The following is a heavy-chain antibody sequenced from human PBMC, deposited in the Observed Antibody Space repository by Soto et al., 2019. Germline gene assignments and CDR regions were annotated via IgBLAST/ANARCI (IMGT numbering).Heavy chain of an antibody. Sequence: GGALRLSCEVSVFTFSMYSMSWVRQIPGKGLEWVAKIPQDGVDGHYADSVKGRFIISRDNGKNSLHLQLNNLRAEDTAVYYCARDHLILPAHDFFYGSDVWGRGATVTVSS. CDR3: ARDHLILPAHDFFYGSDV. J-gene: IGHJ6*02. V-gene: IGHV3-7*03. D-gene: IGHD2-21*02. CDR1: VFTFSMYS. CDR2: IPQDGVDG.